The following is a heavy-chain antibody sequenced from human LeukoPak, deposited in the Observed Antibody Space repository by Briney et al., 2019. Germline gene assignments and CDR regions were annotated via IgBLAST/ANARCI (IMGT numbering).Heavy chain of an antibody. Sequence: SVKVSCKASGGTFSSYTISWVRQAPGQGLEWMGRIIPILGIANYAQKFQGRVTITADKSTSTAYMELSSLRSEDTAVYYCTRDRSGSYLVDAFDIWGQGTMVTVSS. J-gene: IGHJ3*02. CDR2: IIPILGIA. D-gene: IGHD1-26*01. CDR3: TRDRSGSYLVDAFDI. CDR1: GGTFSSYT. V-gene: IGHV1-69*04.